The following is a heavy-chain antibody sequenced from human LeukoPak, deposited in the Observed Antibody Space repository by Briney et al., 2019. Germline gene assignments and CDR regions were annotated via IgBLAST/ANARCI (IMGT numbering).Heavy chain of an antibody. CDR2: ISGSGGST. D-gene: IGHD4-17*01. CDR3: AKDPRAFTVTTSLFDI. V-gene: IGHV3-23*01. J-gene: IGHJ3*02. Sequence: PGGSLRLSCAASGFTFSSYAMSWVRQAPGKGLEWVSAISGSGGSTYYADSVKGRFTISRDNSKNTLYLQMNSLRAEDTAVYYCAKDPRAFTVTTSLFDIWGQGTMVTVSS. CDR1: GFTFSSYA.